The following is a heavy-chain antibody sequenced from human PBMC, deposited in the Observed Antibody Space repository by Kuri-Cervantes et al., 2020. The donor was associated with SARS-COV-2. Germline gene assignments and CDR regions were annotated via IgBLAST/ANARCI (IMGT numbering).Heavy chain of an antibody. V-gene: IGHV4-39*07. CDR2: IYYSGST. CDR3: ARPRYGDYDGAFDI. CDR1: GGSISSSSYY. Sequence: SETLSLTCTVSGGSISSSSYYWGWIRQPPGKGLEWIGSIYYSGSTNYNPSLKSRVTISVDTSKNQFSLKLSSVTAADTAVYYCARPRYGDYDGAFDIWGQGTMVTVSS. D-gene: IGHD4-17*01. J-gene: IGHJ3*02.